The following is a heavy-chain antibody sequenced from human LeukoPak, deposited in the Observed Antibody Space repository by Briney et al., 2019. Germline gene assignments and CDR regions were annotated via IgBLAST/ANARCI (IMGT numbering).Heavy chain of an antibody. Sequence: PGGSLRLSCTTSGFTFNNYPMHWVRQAPGKGLEWVAIISHDGSDENYADYVKGRFIISRDNSMKTLFLQVNSLRVDDTAVYYCAREGLGFDYWGQGTLVTVSS. CDR3: AREGLGFDY. D-gene: IGHD7-27*01. J-gene: IGHJ4*02. CDR1: GFTFNNYP. CDR2: ISHDGSDE. V-gene: IGHV3-30*04.